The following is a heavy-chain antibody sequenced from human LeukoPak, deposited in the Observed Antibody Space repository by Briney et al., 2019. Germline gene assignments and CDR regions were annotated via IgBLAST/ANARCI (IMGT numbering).Heavy chain of an antibody. V-gene: IGHV1-18*01. CDR2: ISAYNGNT. D-gene: IGHD2-21*02. Sequence: ASAKVSCKASGYTFTSYGISWVRQAPGQGLEWRGWISAYNGNTNYAQKLQGRVTLTTDTSTSTAYMELRSLRSDDTAVYYCARDLRGFHGGDDFDYWGQGTLVTVSS. J-gene: IGHJ4*02. CDR3: ARDLRGFHGGDDFDY. CDR1: GYTFTSYG.